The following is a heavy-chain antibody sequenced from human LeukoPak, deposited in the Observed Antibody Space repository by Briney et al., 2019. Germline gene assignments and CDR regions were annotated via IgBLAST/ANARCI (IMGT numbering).Heavy chain of an antibody. CDR3: AKDMEMYYYDSSGYYPYDAFDI. V-gene: IGHV3-30*18. CDR1: GFTFSSYG. D-gene: IGHD3-22*01. CDR2: ISYDGSNK. Sequence: GGSLRLSCAASGFTFSSYGMHWVRQAPGKGLEWVAVISYDGSNKYYADSVKGRFTISRDNSKNTLYLQMNSLRAEDTAVYYCAKDMEMYYYDSSGYYPYDAFDIWGQGTMVIVSS. J-gene: IGHJ3*02.